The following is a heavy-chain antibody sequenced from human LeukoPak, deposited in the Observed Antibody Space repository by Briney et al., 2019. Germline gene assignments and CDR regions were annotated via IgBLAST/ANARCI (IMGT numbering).Heavy chain of an antibody. Sequence: GGSLRLSCVASGLTVSSNYMTWVRQAPGKGLEWVSIIYSAGTTYYADSVKDRFTISRDSSKNKVSLQMNNLRAEDTAVYYCARVGITVPGNDYWGQGTLVTVSS. CDR1: GLTVSSNY. V-gene: IGHV3-53*01. CDR3: ARVGITVPGNDY. J-gene: IGHJ4*02. CDR2: IYSAGTT. D-gene: IGHD6-19*01.